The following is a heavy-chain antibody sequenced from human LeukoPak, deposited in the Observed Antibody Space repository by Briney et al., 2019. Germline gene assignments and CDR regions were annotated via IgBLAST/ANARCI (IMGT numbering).Heavy chain of an antibody. CDR1: GFTFRDSA. CDR2: ISSRGGTI. D-gene: IGHD1-14*01. CDR3: VRDRTTNTYDS. Sequence: GGSLRLSCAASGFTFRDSAMIWVRQAPGKGLEWISYISSRGGTIHYADSVKGRFTISRDNTKNSLYLQMNSLRAEDTAVYYCVRDRTTNTYDSWGQGTLVTVSS. V-gene: IGHV3-48*03. J-gene: IGHJ4*02.